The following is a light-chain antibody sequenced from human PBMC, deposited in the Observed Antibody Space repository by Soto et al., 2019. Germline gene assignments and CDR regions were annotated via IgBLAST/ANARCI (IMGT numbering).Light chain of an antibody. Sequence: QSVLTQPASVSGSPGQSITISCTGTSSDVGGYNYVSWYQQHPGKAPKLMIYDVSNRPSGVSNRFSCSKSGNSASLTISGLRAEDEADYYCSCYTRSSTQVFGGGTKLTVL. V-gene: IGLV2-14*01. CDR1: SSDVGGYNY. CDR3: SCYTRSSTQV. CDR2: DVS. J-gene: IGLJ2*01.